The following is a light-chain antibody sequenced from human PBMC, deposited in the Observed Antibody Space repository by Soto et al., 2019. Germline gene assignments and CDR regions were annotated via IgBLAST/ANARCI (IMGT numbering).Light chain of an antibody. CDR1: QSISNY. CDR3: QQRSDWPKT. CDR2: DAS. V-gene: IGKV3-11*01. J-gene: IGKJ1*01. Sequence: EIVFTQSPSTLSLSPGEGATLSCRASQSISNYLAWYQQKPGQAPRLLIYDASNRATGIPARFSGSGSGTDFTLTISSLEPEDFAVYYCQQRSDWPKTFGQGTKADIK.